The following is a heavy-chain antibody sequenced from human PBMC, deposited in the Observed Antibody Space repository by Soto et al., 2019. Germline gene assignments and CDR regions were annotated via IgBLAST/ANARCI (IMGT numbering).Heavy chain of an antibody. J-gene: IGHJ4*02. V-gene: IGHV3-23*01. CDR3: AKSLYYYDSSGPEAPFDY. Sequence: LRLSCAASGFTFSSYAMSWVRQAPGKGLEWVSAISGSGGSTYYADSVKGRFTISRDNSKNTLYLQMNSLRAEDTAVYYCAKSLYYYDSSGPEAPFDYWGQGTLVTVSS. CDR1: GFTFSSYA. CDR2: ISGSGGST. D-gene: IGHD3-22*01.